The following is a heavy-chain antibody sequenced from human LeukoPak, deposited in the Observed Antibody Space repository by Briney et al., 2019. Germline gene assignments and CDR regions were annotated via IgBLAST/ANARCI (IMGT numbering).Heavy chain of an antibody. V-gene: IGHV3-30-3*01. D-gene: IGHD2-2*01. CDR3: ARDRYCSSTSCYTGGCYYYGMDV. J-gene: IGHJ6*02. CDR1: GFTFSSYA. CDR2: ISDDGSNK. Sequence: GRSLRLSCAASGFTFSSYAMHWVRQAPGKGLEWVAVISDDGSNKYYADSVKGRFTISRDNSKNTLYLQMNSLRAEDTAVYYCARDRYCSSTSCYTGGCYYYGMDVWGQGTTVTVSS.